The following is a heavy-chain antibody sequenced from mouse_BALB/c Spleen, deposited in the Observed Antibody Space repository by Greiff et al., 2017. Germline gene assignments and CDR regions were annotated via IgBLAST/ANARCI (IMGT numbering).Heavy chain of an antibody. V-gene: IGHV1-14*01. D-gene: IGHD1-1*01. CDR2: INPYNDGT. CDR3: ARGYGPYYAMDY. Sequence: VQLQQSGPELVRPGVSVKISCKGSSYTFTDYAMHWVKQRPEQGLEWIGYINPYNDGTKYNEKFKGKATLTSDKSSSTAYMELSSLTSEDSAVYYCARGYGPYYAMDYWGQGTSVTVSS. J-gene: IGHJ4*01. CDR1: SYTFTDYA.